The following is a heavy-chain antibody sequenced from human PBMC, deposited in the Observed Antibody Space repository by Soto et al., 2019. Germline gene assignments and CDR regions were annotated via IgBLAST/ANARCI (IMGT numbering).Heavy chain of an antibody. Sequence: SETLSLTCSVSGGSISGSYWSWIRQSPGKRLEWLGYVYYTGSTNYSPSLRSRVSISVDTSKNEFSLRLSSVTAADTAVYFCARDRGSYVLWTDNPAMCMVVRGHGITVSVYS. CDR1: GGSISGSY. CDR2: VYYTGST. CDR3: ARDRGSYVLWTDNPAMCMVV. J-gene: IGHJ6*02. V-gene: IGHV4-59*01. D-gene: IGHD3-3*01.